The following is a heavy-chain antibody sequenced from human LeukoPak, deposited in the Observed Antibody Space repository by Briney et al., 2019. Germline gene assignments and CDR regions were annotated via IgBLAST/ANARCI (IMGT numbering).Heavy chain of an antibody. Sequence: PGGSLRLSCVVSGFTFRSYAMTWVRQAPGKGLEWVSAISGGGDSTYYADSVKGRFTISRDNSKNTMYLQMNSLTAEDTADYYCAKDAILRWFGRLGEGRFDAWGQGTLVTVSS. V-gene: IGHV3-23*01. CDR2: ISGGGDST. J-gene: IGHJ5*02. CDR1: GFTFRSYA. D-gene: IGHD3-10*01. CDR3: AKDAILRWFGRLGEGRFDA.